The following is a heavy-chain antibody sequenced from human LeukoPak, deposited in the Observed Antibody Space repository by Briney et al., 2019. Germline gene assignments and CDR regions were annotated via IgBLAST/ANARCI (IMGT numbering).Heavy chain of an antibody. CDR3: ARRQRWFGERYYMDV. D-gene: IGHD3-10*01. CDR1: GFTFSSYS. V-gene: IGHV3-21*04. J-gene: IGHJ6*03. Sequence: GGSLRLSCAASGFTFSSYSMNWVRQAPGKGLEWVSSISSSSSYIYYADSVKGRFTISRDNAKNSLYLQMNSLRAEDTAVYYCARRQRWFGERYYMDVWGKGTTVTVSS. CDR2: ISSSSSYI.